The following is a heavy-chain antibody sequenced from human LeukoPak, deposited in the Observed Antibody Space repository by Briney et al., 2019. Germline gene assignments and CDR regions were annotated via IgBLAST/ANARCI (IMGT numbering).Heavy chain of an antibody. CDR3: ARDIVYLIDEDYG. V-gene: IGHV4-4*07. CDR1: GSSFNTYY. J-gene: IGHJ4*02. Sequence: SETLSLTCSVSGSSFNTYYWSWIRQPAGKGLEWIGRIHTSGSADYSPSLQSRVTISVDMSKKEFSLKLTSVTAADTAVYYCARDIVYLIDEDYGGGQGILVTVSA. D-gene: IGHD4-17*01. CDR2: IHTSGSA.